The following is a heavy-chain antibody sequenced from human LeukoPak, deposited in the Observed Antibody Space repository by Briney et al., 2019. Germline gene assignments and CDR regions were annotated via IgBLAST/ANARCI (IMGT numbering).Heavy chain of an antibody. CDR1: GFTFGDYA. CDR2: IRSKAYGGTT. J-gene: IGHJ4*02. V-gene: IGHV3-49*03. CDR3: TTLFNYYDSSGYEKAFDY. Sequence: GGSLRLSCTASGFTFGDYAMSWFRQAPGKGLEWVGFIRSKAYGGTTEYAASVKGRFTISRDDSKSIAYLQMNSLKTEDTAVYYCTTLFNYYDSSGYEKAFDYWGQGTLVTVSS. D-gene: IGHD3-22*01.